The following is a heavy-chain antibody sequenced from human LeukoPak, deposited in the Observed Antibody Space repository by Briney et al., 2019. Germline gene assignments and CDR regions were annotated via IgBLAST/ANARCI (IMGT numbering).Heavy chain of an antibody. CDR1: LFTFSIYA. Sequence: GGSLRLSCAASLFTFSIYAMMGVRQAPAGGLECVSAISGSGGSTYYADSVKGRFTISRDKSKNTLYLQMNSLRAEDKAVYYCAKIQPSNWEGGYWGQGTLVTVSS. J-gene: IGHJ4*02. V-gene: IGHV3-23*01. D-gene: IGHD7-27*01. CDR3: AKIQPSNWEGGY. CDR2: ISGSGGST.